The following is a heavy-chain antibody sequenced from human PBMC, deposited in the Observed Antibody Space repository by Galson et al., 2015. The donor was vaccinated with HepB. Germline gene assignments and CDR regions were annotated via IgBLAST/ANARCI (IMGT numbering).Heavy chain of an antibody. Sequence: SVKVSCKASGGTFSSYTISWVRQAPGQGPEWMGRIIPILGIANYAQKFQGRVTITADKSTSTAYMELSSLRSEDTAVYYCARLGSSGWPDYWGQGTLVTVSS. CDR1: GGTFSSYT. J-gene: IGHJ4*02. CDR2: IIPILGIA. D-gene: IGHD6-19*01. CDR3: ARLGSSGWPDY. V-gene: IGHV1-69*02.